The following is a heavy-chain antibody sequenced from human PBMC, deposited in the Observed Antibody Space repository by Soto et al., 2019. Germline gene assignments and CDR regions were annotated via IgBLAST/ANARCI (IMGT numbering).Heavy chain of an antibody. Sequence: KTSETLSLTCTVSGGSISNYYWSWIRQPPGKGLEWIGYIYFTGSTRYNSSLKSRVTISVDTSKNQFSLKLYSVTAADTAVYYCARVGSGYVRGFDYWGQGILVTVSS. J-gene: IGHJ4*02. CDR3: ARVGSGYVRGFDY. V-gene: IGHV4-59*01. CDR2: IYFTGST. CDR1: GGSISNYY. D-gene: IGHD5-12*01.